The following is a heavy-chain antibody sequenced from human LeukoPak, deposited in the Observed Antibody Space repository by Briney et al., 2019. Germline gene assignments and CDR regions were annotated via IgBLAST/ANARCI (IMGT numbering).Heavy chain of an antibody. D-gene: IGHD2-2*01. CDR1: GFTFSSYA. CDR2: ISGSGCST. Sequence: TGGSLRLSCAASGFTFSSYAMSGVRQAPGKGLEGVSAISGSGCSTYYADSVKGRFTISGDNSKNTLYLQINSLRAEDTAVYSCAKGYCSSTSCYADRYAFDIWGQGTMVTVSS. V-gene: IGHV3-23*01. CDR3: AKGYCSSTSCYADRYAFDI. J-gene: IGHJ3*02.